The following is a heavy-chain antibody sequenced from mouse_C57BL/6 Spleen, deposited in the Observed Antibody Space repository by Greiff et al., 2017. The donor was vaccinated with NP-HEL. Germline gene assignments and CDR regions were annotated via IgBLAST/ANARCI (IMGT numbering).Heavy chain of an antibody. Sequence: VQLQQSGPELVKPGASVKISCKASGYTFTDYYINWVKQRPGQGLEWIGWIFPGSGNTYYNEKFKGKATLTVDKSSSTASMLLSSLTSEDSAVDFCASTEEVLPFFGYWGQGATLTVSS. D-gene: IGHD1-1*01. V-gene: IGHV1-75*01. J-gene: IGHJ2*01. CDR2: IFPGSGNT. CDR3: ASTEEVLPFFGY. CDR1: GYTFTDYY.